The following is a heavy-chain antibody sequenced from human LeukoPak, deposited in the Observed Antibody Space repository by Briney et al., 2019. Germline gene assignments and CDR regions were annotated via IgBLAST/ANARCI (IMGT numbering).Heavy chain of an antibody. D-gene: IGHD6-19*01. V-gene: IGHV1-69*04. J-gene: IGHJ4*02. CDR2: IIPILGIA. CDR3: AGTSSSSSGFYFDY. Sequence: ASVTVSFKASGGTFSIYAISWVRQAPGQGLEWMGRIIPILGIANYAQKFQGRVTITADKSTSTAYMELSSLRSEDTAVYYCAGTSSSSSGFYFDYWGQGTLVTVSS. CDR1: GGTFSIYA.